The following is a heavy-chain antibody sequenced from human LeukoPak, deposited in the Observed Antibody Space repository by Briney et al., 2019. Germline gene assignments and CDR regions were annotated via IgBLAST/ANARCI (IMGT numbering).Heavy chain of an antibody. CDR1: GGSISNYY. V-gene: IGHV4-59*01. J-gene: IGHJ6*02. D-gene: IGHD6-6*01. Sequence: PSETLSLTCIVSGGSISNYYWSWIRQSPGKGLEWMGYIHYSGSTNYNPSLKSRVTTSVDTSKKQFSLKLSSVTAAETAVYYCARARSDCYGMDVWGQGTTVTVSS. CDR2: IHYSGST. CDR3: ARARSDCYGMDV.